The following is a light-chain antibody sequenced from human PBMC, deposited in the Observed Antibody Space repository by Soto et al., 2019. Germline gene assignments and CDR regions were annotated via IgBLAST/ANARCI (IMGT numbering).Light chain of an antibody. CDR1: KLGDKY. V-gene: IGLV3-1*01. Sequence: SSELTQPPSVSVSPGQTASITCSGDKLGDKYACWYQQKPGQSPVLVIYQDSKRPSGITERFSGSNSGNTATLTISGTQAMDEADYYCQAWDSSVVFGGGTKLTVL. CDR3: QAWDSSVV. J-gene: IGLJ2*01. CDR2: QDS.